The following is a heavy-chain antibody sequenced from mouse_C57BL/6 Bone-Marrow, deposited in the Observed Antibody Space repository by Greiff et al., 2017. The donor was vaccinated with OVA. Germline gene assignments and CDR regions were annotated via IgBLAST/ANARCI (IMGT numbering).Heavy chain of an antibody. CDR2: IWGVGST. D-gene: IGHD3-2*02. CDR1: GFSLTSYG. CDR3: ARRNSSGYDFAY. J-gene: IGHJ3*01. Sequence: QVQLQQSGPGLVAPSQRLSITCTVSGFSLTSYGVDWVRQSPGKGLEWLGVIWGVGSTNYNSALKSRLSISKDNSKSQVFLKMNSLQTDDTAMYYCARRNSSGYDFAYWGQGTLVTVSA. V-gene: IGHV2-6*01.